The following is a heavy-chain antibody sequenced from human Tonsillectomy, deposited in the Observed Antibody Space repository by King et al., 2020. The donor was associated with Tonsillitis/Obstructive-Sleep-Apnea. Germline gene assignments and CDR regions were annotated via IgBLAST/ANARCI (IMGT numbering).Heavy chain of an antibody. Sequence: VQLVESGGGVVQPGRSLRLSCAASGFTFSSYAMHWVRQAPGKGLEWVAVISYDGSNKYCADSVKGRFTISRDNSKNTLYLQMNSLRAEDTAVYYCARGGGSTSDYYYMDVWGKGTTVTVSS. CDR1: GFTFSSYA. D-gene: IGHD2-2*01. CDR2: ISYDGSNK. CDR3: ARGGGSTSDYYYMDV. V-gene: IGHV3-30*04. J-gene: IGHJ6*03.